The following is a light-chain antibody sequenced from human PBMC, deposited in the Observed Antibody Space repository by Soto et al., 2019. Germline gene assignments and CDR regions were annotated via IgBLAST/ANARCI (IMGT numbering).Light chain of an antibody. CDR3: QQYSTFWT. CDR2: DVS. CDR1: RSISAS. V-gene: IGKV1-5*01. J-gene: IGKJ1*01. Sequence: DIQMTQSPSTLSASVGDRVTVTCRASRSISASLAWFQQRPGKAPKLLIYDVSSLESGVPSRFSGSGSGTEFTLTISSLQPDDFATYYCQQYSTFWTFGQGTKVEI.